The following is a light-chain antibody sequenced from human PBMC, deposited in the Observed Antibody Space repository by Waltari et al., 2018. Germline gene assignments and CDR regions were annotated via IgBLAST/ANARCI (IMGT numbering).Light chain of an antibody. CDR3: QQRSNWPPIT. V-gene: IGKV3-11*01. CDR1: QSVSSY. CDR2: DAS. J-gene: IGKJ5*01. Sequence: TVFTQSPATLSLSPGERATLSCRASQSVSSYLAWYQQKPGQAPRLLIYDASNRATGIPARFSGSGSGTDFTLTISSLEPEDFAVYYCQQRSNWPPITFGQGTRLEIK.